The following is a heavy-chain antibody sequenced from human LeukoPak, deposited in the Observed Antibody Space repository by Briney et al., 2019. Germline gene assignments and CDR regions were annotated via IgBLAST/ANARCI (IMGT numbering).Heavy chain of an antibody. J-gene: IGHJ4*02. Sequence: SETLSLTYTVSGGSISSYYWSWIRQPPGKGLEWIGYIYYSGSTNYNPSLKSRVTISVDTSKNQFSLKLSSVTAADTAVYYCARGQWLARFDYWGQGTLVTVSS. CDR3: ARGQWLARFDY. V-gene: IGHV4-59*01. CDR1: GGSISSYY. D-gene: IGHD6-19*01. CDR2: IYYSGST.